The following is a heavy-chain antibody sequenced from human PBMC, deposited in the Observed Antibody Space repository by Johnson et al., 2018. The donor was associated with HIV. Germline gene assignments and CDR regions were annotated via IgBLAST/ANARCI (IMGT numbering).Heavy chain of an antibody. Sequence: WVRQAPGKGLEWVSVIWYDGSTEYYADSVKGRFTISRDNSKNTLYLHMNSLRVEDTAVYYCAKGQVARGAFDIWGQGTMVTVSS. CDR3: AKGQVARGAFDI. V-gene: IGHV3-33*06. J-gene: IGHJ3*02. CDR2: IWYDGSTE.